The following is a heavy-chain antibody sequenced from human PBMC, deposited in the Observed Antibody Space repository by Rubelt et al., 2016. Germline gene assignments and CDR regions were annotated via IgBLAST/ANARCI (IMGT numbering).Heavy chain of an antibody. Sequence: QVTLRESGPALVKPTQTLTLTCTLSGFSLSTSGMCVSLIRQPPGKALEWLARIDWDDDKKYSTSLKTRLTVSKDTSKNQVVLTMTNADPVDTATYYCAHRNQWNYAAWWGQGTLVTVSS. CDR3: AHRNQWNYAAW. CDR2: IDWDDDK. V-gene: IGHV2-70*15. J-gene: IGHJ4*02. CDR1: GFSLSTSGMC. D-gene: IGHD1-7*01.